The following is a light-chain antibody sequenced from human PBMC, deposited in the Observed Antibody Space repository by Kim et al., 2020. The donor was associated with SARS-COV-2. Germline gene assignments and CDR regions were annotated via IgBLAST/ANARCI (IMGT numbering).Light chain of an antibody. CDR1: SLRSYY. Sequence: SSELTQDPAVSVALGQTVRITCQGDSLRSYYASWYQQKPGQAPILVIYGKNNRPPGIQDGSPGSSQGKTPPLTITGPQPGDEADYYCNSRDSNDNVVIGG. J-gene: IGLJ3*02. CDR2: GKN. CDR3: NSRDSNDNVV. V-gene: IGLV3-19*01.